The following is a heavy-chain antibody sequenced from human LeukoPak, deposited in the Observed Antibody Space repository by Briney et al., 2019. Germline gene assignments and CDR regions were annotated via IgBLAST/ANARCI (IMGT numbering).Heavy chain of an antibody. V-gene: IGHV4-59*08. CDR3: ARAGRGRDTSHYYFDS. D-gene: IGHD3-10*01. CDR2: IYYSGST. CDR1: GSFISSNS. Sequence: PSETLSLTCTVSGSFISSNSWSWIRQPPGKGLEWIGYIYYSGSTNSNPSLKSRVTISVDTSRSQFSLKLSSVTAADTAVYYCARAGRGRDTSHYYFDSWGRGTQVSVSS. J-gene: IGHJ4*02.